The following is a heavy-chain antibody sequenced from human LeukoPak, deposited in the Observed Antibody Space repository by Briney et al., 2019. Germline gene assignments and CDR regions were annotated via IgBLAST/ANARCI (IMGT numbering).Heavy chain of an antibody. Sequence: GGSLRLSCAASGFSFSNAWMNWVRQAPGKGLEGVGRIKRKIDGGTIDYAAPVKGRVTISRDDSKSALYLQMDSLKTEDTAVYYCATHHFLNPWGQGTLVTVSS. CDR2: IKRKIDGGTI. J-gene: IGHJ5*02. D-gene: IGHD3-3*02. CDR3: ATHHFLNP. V-gene: IGHV3-15*01. CDR1: GFSFSNAW.